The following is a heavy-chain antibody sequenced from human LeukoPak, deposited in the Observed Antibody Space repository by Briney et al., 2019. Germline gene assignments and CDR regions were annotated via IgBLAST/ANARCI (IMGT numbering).Heavy chain of an antibody. V-gene: IGHV3-23*01. CDR2: ISGSGGST. D-gene: IGHD6-6*01. J-gene: IGHJ4*02. CDR3: AKGLEYSSSSPFDY. Sequence: GGSLRLSRAASGFTFSSHAMSWVRQAPGKGLEWVSAISGSGGSTYYADSVKGRFTISRDNSKNTLYLQMNSLRAEDTAVYYCAKGLEYSSSSPFDYWGQGTLVTVSS. CDR1: GFTFSSHA.